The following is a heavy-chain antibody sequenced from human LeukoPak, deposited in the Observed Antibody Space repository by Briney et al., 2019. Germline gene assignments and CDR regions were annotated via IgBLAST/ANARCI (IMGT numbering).Heavy chain of an antibody. V-gene: IGHV4-30-4*08. CDR3: ARSICSSTSCSLYYFDY. CDR2: IYYSGST. J-gene: IGHJ4*02. CDR1: GGSISSSSYY. Sequence: VKPSETLSLTCTVSGGSISSSSYYWGWIRQPPGKGLEWIGYIYYSGSTYYNPSLKSRVTISVDTSKNQFSLKLSSVTAADTAVYYCARSICSSTSCSLYYFDYWGQGTLVTVSS. D-gene: IGHD2-2*01.